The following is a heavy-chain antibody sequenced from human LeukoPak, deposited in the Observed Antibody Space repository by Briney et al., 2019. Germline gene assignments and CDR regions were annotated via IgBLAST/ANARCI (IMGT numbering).Heavy chain of an antibody. CDR3: ARTMTTGTTHGELDF. CDR2: FDPEDGET. V-gene: IGHV1-24*01. CDR1: GYTLTELS. Sequence: ASVKVSCKVSGYTLTELSMHWVRQAPGKGPEWMGGFDPEDGETIYAQKFQGRVTMTEDTSTDTAYMELSSLRSEDTAVYYCARTMTTGTTHGELDFWGQGTLVTVSS. J-gene: IGHJ4*02. D-gene: IGHD4-17*01.